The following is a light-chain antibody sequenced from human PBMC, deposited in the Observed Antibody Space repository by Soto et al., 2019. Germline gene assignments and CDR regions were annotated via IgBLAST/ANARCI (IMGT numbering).Light chain of an antibody. CDR2: GAS. J-gene: IGKJ1*01. Sequence: EIVFTHSPFTLSLSPVERATLSFRASQSVSNNYLAWYQHKPGQAPRLLIYGASSRATGIPDRFSGSGSGTDFTLTIGRLEPEDFAVYYCQNYGSSPRKFGQGTKVDIK. V-gene: IGKV3-20*01. CDR1: QSVSNNY. CDR3: QNYGSSPRK.